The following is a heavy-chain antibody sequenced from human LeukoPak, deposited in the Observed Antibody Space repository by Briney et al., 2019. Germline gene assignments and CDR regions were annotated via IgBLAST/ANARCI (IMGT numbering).Heavy chain of an antibody. CDR1: GFRFSRYW. D-gene: IGHD3-10*01. J-gene: IGHJ5*02. CDR2: INSDGSST. CDR3: ARPKLRFEFDP. V-gene: IGHV3-74*01. Sequence: PGGSLRLSCAASGFRFSRYWMHWVRQAPGKGLVWVSRINSDGSSTNYADSVKGRFTISRDNAKNTLYLQMNSLRAEDTAVYYCARPKLRFEFDPWGQGTLVTVSS.